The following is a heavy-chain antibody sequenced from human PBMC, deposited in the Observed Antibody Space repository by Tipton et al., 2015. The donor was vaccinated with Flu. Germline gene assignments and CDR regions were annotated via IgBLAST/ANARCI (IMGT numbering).Heavy chain of an antibody. V-gene: IGHV3-23*01. J-gene: IGHJ6*02. CDR1: GFTFSSYA. Sequence: SLRLSCAASGFTFSSYAMSWVRQAPGKGLEWVSAISGSGGSTYYADSVKGRFTISRDNSKNTLYLQMNSLRAEDTAVYYCAKAVTGPTGWGLLERFYYYYGMDVWGQGTPVSVSS. CDR3: AKAVTGPTGWGLLERFYYYYGMDV. CDR2: ISGSGGST. D-gene: IGHD1-26*01.